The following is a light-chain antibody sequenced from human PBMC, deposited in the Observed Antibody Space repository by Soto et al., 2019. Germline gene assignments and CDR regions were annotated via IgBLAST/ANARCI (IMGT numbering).Light chain of an antibody. V-gene: IGKV3-15*01. CDR1: QSVSSN. CDR2: GAS. CDR3: QQYNNWPPWT. Sequence: EIVMTQSPATLSVSPGERATLSCRASQSVSSNLAWYQQKPGQAPRLLIYGASTSDTGNPARFSGSGSGTEFNPLNSSLQSEDFVVYYCQQYNNWPPWTFGQGTKVEIK. J-gene: IGKJ1*01.